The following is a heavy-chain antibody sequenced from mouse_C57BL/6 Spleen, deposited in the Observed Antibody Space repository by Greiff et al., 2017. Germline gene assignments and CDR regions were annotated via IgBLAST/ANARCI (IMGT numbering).Heavy chain of an antibody. V-gene: IGHV1-9*01. Sequence: QVQLKESGAELMKPGASVKLSCKATGYTFTGYWIEWVKQRPGHGLEWIGEILPGSGSTNYNEKFKGKATFTADPSSNTAYMQLSSLTTEDAASYYCARFMEGFSYWGEGTLVTVSA. CDR1: GYTFTGYW. CDR3: ARFMEGFSY. J-gene: IGHJ3*01. CDR2: ILPGSGST. D-gene: IGHD1-2*01.